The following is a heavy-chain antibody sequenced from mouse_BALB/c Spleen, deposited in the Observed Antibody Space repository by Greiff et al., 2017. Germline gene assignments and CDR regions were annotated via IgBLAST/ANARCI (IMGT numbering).Heavy chain of an antibody. CDR3: ARQKLRLRVFDV. CDR2: ISSGGST. J-gene: IGHJ1*01. V-gene: IGHV5-6-5*01. CDR1: GFTFSSYA. Sequence: EVMLVESGGGLVKPGGSLKLSCAASGFTFSSYAMSWVRQTPEKRLEWVASISSGGSTYYPDSVKGRFTISRDNAKNTLYLQMSSLKSEDTAMYYCARQKLRLRVFDVWGAGTTVTVSS. D-gene: IGHD1-2*01.